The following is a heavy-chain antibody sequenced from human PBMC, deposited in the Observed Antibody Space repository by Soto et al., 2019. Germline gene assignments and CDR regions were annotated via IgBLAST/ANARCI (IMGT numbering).Heavy chain of an antibody. CDR2: FSGGRGGT. J-gene: IGHJ4*02. CDR1: GFSISEYG. D-gene: IGHD1-1*01. Sequence: EVQLLESGGGSVQSGGSLKLSCAVSGFSISEYGVTWVRQPPGKGLYWVSGFSGGRGGTFYADSVRGRFTISRDDSRNMVYLQLDSLGVEDTSGSYCVKWNGSGDSWGQGTLVTVSS. V-gene: IGHV3-23*01. CDR3: VKWNGSGDS.